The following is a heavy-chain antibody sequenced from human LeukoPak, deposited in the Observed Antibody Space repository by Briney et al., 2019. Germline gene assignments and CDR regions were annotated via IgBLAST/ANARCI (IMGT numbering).Heavy chain of an antibody. J-gene: IGHJ3*02. D-gene: IGHD6-13*01. CDR2: IYYSGST. CDR3: ARGLAAAGTEGADDAFDI. CDR1: GRSISSSSYY. V-gene: IGHV4-39*07. Sequence: KPSETLSLTCTVSGRSISSSSYYWGWIRQPPGKGLEWIGSIYYSGSTYYNPSLKSRVTISVDTSKNQFSLKLSSVTAADTAVYYCARGLAAAGTEGADDAFDIWGQGTMVTVSS.